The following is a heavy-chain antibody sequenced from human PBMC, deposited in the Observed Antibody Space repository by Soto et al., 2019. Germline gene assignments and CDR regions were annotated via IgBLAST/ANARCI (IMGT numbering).Heavy chain of an antibody. CDR1: GFTFDDYT. J-gene: IGHJ4*02. CDR2: ISWDGGST. Sequence: GGSLRLSCAASGFTFDDYTMHWVRQAPGKGLEWVSLISWDGGSTYYADSVKGRFTISRDNIKNSLYLQMNSLRTEDIALYYCAKDSWGSSGWYEYWGQGTLVTVSS. V-gene: IGHV3-43*01. D-gene: IGHD6-19*01. CDR3: AKDSWGSSGWYEY.